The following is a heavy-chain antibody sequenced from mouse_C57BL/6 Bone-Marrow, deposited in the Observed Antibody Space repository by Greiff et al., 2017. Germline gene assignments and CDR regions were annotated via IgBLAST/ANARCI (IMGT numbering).Heavy chain of an antibody. J-gene: IGHJ3*01. Sequence: VKLMESGAELVKPGASVKMSCKASGYTFTSYWITWVKQRPGQGLEWIGDIYPGSGSTNYNEKFKSKATLTVDTSSSTAYMQLSSLTSEDSAVYYCARGAYSNYSFAYWGQGTLVTVSA. CDR2: IYPGSGST. V-gene: IGHV1-55*01. CDR3: ARGAYSNYSFAY. D-gene: IGHD2-5*01. CDR1: GYTFTSYW.